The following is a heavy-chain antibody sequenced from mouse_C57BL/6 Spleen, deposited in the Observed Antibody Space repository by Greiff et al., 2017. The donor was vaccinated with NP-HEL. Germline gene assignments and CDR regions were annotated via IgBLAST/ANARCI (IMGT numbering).Heavy chain of an antibody. CDR3: AREATDWYFDV. CDR2: IYPGSGNT. CDR1: GYTFTDYY. D-gene: IGHD3-2*02. V-gene: IGHV1-76*01. J-gene: IGHJ1*03. Sequence: VQRVESGAELVRPGASVKLSCKASGYTFTDYYINWLKQRPGQGLEWIARIYPGSGNTYYNENFKGRDTLTAEKYSNTAYMQLSSLTSEDSAVYFCAREATDWYFDVWGTGTTVTVSS.